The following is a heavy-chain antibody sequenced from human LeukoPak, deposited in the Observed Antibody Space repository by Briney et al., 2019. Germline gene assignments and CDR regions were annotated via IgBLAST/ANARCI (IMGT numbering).Heavy chain of an antibody. CDR1: GSFITGYH. CDR2: IYSSGST. J-gene: IGHJ3*02. CDR3: ARRNDFDI. Sequence: SETLSLTCTVAGSFITGYHWSWIRQPPGKGLEWIGYIYSSGSTEYKPSLKSRATISADTSKNQFSLKLTSVTAADTAIYYCARRNDFDIWGQGTMVTVSS. V-gene: IGHV4-4*08.